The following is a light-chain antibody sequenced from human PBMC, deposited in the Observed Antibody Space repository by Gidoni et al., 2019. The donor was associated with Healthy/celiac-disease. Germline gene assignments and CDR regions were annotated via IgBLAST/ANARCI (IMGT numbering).Light chain of an antibody. Sequence: DIVRTQSPDSVAVSLGERATINCKSSQSVLYSSNNKNYLAWYQQKPGQPPKLLIYWASTRESGVPGRFSGSGSGTAFTLTISSVQAEDVAVYYCQQYYSTPRTFGQGTKVEIK. CDR3: QQYYSTPRT. CDR2: WAS. J-gene: IGKJ1*01. CDR1: QSVLYSSNNKNY. V-gene: IGKV4-1*01.